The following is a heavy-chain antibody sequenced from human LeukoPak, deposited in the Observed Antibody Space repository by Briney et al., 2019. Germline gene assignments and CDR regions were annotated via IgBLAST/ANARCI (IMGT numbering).Heavy chain of an antibody. D-gene: IGHD6-19*01. V-gene: IGHV4-39*01. CDR2: IYYSGST. J-gene: IGHJ6*03. CDR1: GGSISSSSYY. CDR3: ARPYSTGQGRGYMDV. Sequence: PSETLSLTCTVSGGSISSSSYYWGWIRQPPGKGLEWIGSIYYSGSTYYNPSLKSRVTISVDTSKNQFSLKLTSVTAADTAVYYCARPYSTGQGRGYMDVWGKGTTVTISS.